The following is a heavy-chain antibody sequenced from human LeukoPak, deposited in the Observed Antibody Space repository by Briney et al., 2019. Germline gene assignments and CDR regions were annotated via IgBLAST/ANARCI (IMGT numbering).Heavy chain of an antibody. CDR3: ASGVGGQLGAFDI. D-gene: IGHD2-2*01. CDR2: ISYDGSNK. Sequence: GGSLRLSCAASGFTFSSYAMHWVRQAPGKGLEWVAVISYDGSNKYYADSVKGRFTISRDNSKNTLYLQMNSLRAEDTAVYYCASGVGGQLGAFDIWGQGTMVTVSS. J-gene: IGHJ3*02. V-gene: IGHV3-30-3*01. CDR1: GFTFSSYA.